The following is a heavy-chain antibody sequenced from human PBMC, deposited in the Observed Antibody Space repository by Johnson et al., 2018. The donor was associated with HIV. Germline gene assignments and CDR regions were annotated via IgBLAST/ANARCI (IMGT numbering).Heavy chain of an antibody. Sequence: VQLVESGGALVQPGGSLRLSCEVSGFTISTFWMHWVRQVPGKGLMWVSRISGDGSSSSYADSVKGRFTISRDNSKSSLYLQMNSLRPEDTGLYYCAKDIASGYTNGGTLDIWGQGTMVTVSS. J-gene: IGHJ3*02. CDR3: AKDIASGYTNGGTLDI. CDR1: GFTISTFW. D-gene: IGHD6-19*01. CDR2: ISGDGSSS. V-gene: IGHV3-74*01.